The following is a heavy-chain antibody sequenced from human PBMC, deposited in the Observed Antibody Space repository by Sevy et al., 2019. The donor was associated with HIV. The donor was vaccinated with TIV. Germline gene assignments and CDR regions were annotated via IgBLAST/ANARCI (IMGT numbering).Heavy chain of an antibody. Sequence: GGSLRLSCAASGFTFSSYWMHWVRQAPGKVLVWVSRMNSDGSSTSYADSVKGRFTISRDNAKNTLYLQTNSLRAEDMAVYYCARGGEGAVAEDVQYYYYGMDVWGQGTTVTVSS. D-gene: IGHD6-19*01. CDR2: MNSDGSST. V-gene: IGHV3-74*01. CDR3: ARGGEGAVAEDVQYYYYGMDV. CDR1: GFTFSSYW. J-gene: IGHJ6*02.